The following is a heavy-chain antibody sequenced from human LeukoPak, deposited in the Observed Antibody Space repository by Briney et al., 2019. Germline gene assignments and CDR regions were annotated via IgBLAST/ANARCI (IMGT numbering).Heavy chain of an antibody. CDR1: GFTFSDHY. Sequence: GGSLRLSCAASGFTFSDHYIDWVHQAPGKGLEWVGRTRNKAESYKTEYAASVKGRFTISRDDSKKSLYLQMNSLKTEDTAVYYCARESSIFGVVARSYMDVWGKGTTVTVSS. CDR3: ARESSIFGVVARSYMDV. CDR2: TRNKAESYKT. J-gene: IGHJ6*03. V-gene: IGHV3-72*01. D-gene: IGHD3-3*01.